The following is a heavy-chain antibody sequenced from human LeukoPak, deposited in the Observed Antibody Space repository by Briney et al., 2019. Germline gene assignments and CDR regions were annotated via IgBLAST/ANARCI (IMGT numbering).Heavy chain of an antibody. CDR3: ARDRWFDT. V-gene: IGHV4-59*01. Sequence: SETLSLTCSVSGGSINSYFWSWIRQPPGKGLEWIGYIYYTRSTNYNPSLKSRVTISLDTSKKQVSLKLSSVTAADTALYYCARDRWFDTWGQGTLVTVSS. CDR2: IYYTRST. CDR1: GGSINSYF. J-gene: IGHJ5*02.